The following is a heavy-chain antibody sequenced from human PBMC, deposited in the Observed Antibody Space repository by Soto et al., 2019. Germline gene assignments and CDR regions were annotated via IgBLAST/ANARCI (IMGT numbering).Heavy chain of an antibody. CDR3: ASPLGITGTDYYYGMDV. CDR2: IYPGDSDT. CDR1: GYSFTSYW. Sequence: GESLKISCNGSGYSFTSYWIGWVRQMPGKGLEWMGIIYPGDSDTRYSPSFQGQVTISADKSISTAYLQWSSLKASDTARYYCASPLGITGTDYYYGMDVWGQGTTVTVSS. V-gene: IGHV5-51*01. J-gene: IGHJ6*02. D-gene: IGHD1-20*01.